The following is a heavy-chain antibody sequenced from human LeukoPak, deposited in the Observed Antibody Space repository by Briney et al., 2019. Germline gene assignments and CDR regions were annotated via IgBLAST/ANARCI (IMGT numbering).Heavy chain of an antibody. CDR2: ISSSSSYI. CDR1: GFTFSSYS. CDR3: ARAGIAAAADDY. D-gene: IGHD6-13*01. J-gene: IGHJ4*02. V-gene: IGHV3-21*01. Sequence: GGSLRLSCAASGFTFSSYSMNWVRQAPGKGLEWVSSISSSSSYIYYADSVKGRFTISRDNAKNSLYLQMNSLRAEDTVVYYCARAGIAAAADDYWGQGTLVTVSS.